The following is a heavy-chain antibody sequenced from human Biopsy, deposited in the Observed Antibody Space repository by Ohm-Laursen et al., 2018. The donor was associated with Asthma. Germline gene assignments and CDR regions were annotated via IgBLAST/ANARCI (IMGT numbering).Heavy chain of an antibody. Sequence: GPSVKPSCTASGVSLGSFINYAISWVRQAPRQGLEWMGGLIPVLGTADYAPMFEGRVTITADESTSTAYLELTSLRFEDTAVYYCARGYSGTDRIVYYYSGMEVWGQGTTVTVSS. D-gene: IGHD5-12*01. CDR2: LIPVLGTA. V-gene: IGHV1-69*01. CDR1: GVSLGSFINYA. J-gene: IGHJ6*02. CDR3: ARGYSGTDRIVYYYSGMEV.